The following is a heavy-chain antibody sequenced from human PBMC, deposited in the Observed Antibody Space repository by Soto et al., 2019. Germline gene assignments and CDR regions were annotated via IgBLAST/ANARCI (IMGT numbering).Heavy chain of an antibody. CDR1: GFTFSSYA. CDR3: ARAFAQWLGYDAFDI. D-gene: IGHD6-19*01. CDR2: ISYDGSNK. V-gene: IGHV3-30-3*01. Sequence: QVQLVESGGGVVQPGRSLRLSCAASGFTFSSYAMHWVRQAPGKGLEWVAVISYDGSNKYYADSVKGRFTISRDNSKNTLYLQMNSLRAEDTAVYYCARAFAQWLGYDAFDIWGQGTMVTVSS. J-gene: IGHJ3*02.